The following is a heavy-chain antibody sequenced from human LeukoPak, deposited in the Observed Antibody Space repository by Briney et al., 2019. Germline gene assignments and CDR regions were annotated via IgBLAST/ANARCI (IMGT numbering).Heavy chain of an antibody. CDR2: IIPIFGTA. D-gene: IGHD2-2*01. V-gene: IGHV1-69*13. J-gene: IGHJ4*02. CDR3: ARVQLSYCSSTSCYEFDY. Sequence: SVKVSCKASGGTFSSYAISWVRQAPGQGLEWMGGIIPIFGTANYAQKFQGRVTITADESTSTAYMELSSLRSEDTVVYYCARVQLSYCSSTSCYEFDYWGQGTRVTVSS. CDR1: GGTFSSYA.